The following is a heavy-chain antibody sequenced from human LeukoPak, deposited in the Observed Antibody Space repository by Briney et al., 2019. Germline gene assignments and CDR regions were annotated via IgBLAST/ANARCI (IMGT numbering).Heavy chain of an antibody. V-gene: IGHV1-2*02. CDR2: INPNSGGT. J-gene: IGHJ4*02. D-gene: IGHD2-15*01. CDR1: GYTFTGYY. Sequence: ASVKVSCKASGYTFTGYYMHWVRQAPGQGLEWMGWINPNSGGTNYAQKFQGRVTMTRDTSISAAYMELSRLRSDDTAVYYCARDATDGRPFDYWGQGTLVTVSS. CDR3: ARDATDGRPFDY.